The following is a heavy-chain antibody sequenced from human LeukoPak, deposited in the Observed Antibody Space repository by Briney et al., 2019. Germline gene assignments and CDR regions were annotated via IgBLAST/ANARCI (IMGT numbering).Heavy chain of an antibody. D-gene: IGHD3-3*01. CDR2: ISSSSSYI. Sequence: GGSLRLSCAASGFTFSSYSMNWVRQAPGKGLEWVSSISSSSSYIYYADSVKGRFTISRDNAKNSLYLQMNSLRAEDTAVYYCARDHYDFWSAHEHWFDPWGQGTLVTVSS. CDR1: GFTFSSYS. J-gene: IGHJ5*02. CDR3: ARDHYDFWSAHEHWFDP. V-gene: IGHV3-21*01.